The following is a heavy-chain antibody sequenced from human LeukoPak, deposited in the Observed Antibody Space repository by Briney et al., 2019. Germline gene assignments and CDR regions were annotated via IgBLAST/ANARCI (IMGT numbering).Heavy chain of an antibody. J-gene: IGHJ4*02. CDR1: GFTFKTYD. Sequence: GGSLRLSCAASGFTFKTYDMSWVRQAPGKGLEWISYISTGGSSKYYADSVKGRFTISRDNAKYSLYLQMNSLRAGDTAIYYCARRWEEYFFDYWAREPWSPSPQ. CDR2: ISTGGSSK. CDR3: ARRWEEYFFDY. D-gene: IGHD1-26*01. V-gene: IGHV3-48*03.